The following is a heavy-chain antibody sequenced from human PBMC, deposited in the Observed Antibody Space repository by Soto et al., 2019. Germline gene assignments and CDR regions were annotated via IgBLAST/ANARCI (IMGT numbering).Heavy chain of an antibody. Sequence: QVQLQESGPGLVKPSQTLSLTCTVSGGSISSGGYYWSWIRQRPGKGLEWIGYIYHSGTTYYNPSLKSPVTISVDTSKNQSSRKRTPVTAADTAVYYCARVRGNPLLGWFEPWGQGTLGTVSS. D-gene: IGHD2-2*01. CDR2: IYHSGTT. CDR1: GGSISSGGYY. CDR3: ARVRGNPLLGWFEP. V-gene: IGHV4-31*01. J-gene: IGHJ5*02.